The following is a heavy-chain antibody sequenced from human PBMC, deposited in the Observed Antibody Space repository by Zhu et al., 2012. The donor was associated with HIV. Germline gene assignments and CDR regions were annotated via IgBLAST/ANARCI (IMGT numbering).Heavy chain of an antibody. Sequence: QVQLQESGPGLVKPSETLSLTCTVSGGSISSYYWSWIRQPPGKGLEWIGYIYTSGSTNYNPSLKSRVTISVDTSKNQFSLKLSSVTAADAAVYYCARDRATMVRGTYYYGMDVWAKGPRSPSP. CDR2: IYTSGST. CDR3: ARDRATMVRGTYYYGMDV. D-gene: IGHD3-10*01. CDR1: GGSISSYY. V-gene: IGHV4-4*09. J-gene: IGHJ6*02.